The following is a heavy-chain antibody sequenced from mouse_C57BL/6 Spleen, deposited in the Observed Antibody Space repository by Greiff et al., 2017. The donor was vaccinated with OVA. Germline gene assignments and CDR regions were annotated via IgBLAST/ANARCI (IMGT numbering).Heavy chain of an antibody. CDR2: IYPRAGST. Sequence: QVQLQQSGPELVKPGASVKLSCKASGYTFTSYDINWVQQRPGQGLEWIGWIYPRAGSTKYNEKFKGKATLTVDTSSSTAYMELHSLTSEDSAVYFCASPGYWGKGTTLTVAS. CDR3: ASPGY. CDR1: GYTFTSYD. J-gene: IGHJ2*01. V-gene: IGHV1-85*01.